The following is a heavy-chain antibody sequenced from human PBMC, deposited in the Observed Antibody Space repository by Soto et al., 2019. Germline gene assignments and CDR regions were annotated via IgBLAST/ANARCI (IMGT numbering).Heavy chain of an antibody. V-gene: IGHV3-48*02. D-gene: IGHD6-13*01. CDR2: ISSSSSTT. Sequence: EVQLVESGGGLVQPGGSLRLSCAASGFTFSSYSMNWVRQAPGKGLEWVSYISSSSSTTYYADSVKGRFTISRDNAKNSLYLQMNSLRDEDTAVYYCARDSPYSSSWYDLNWFAPWGQGTLVTVSS. CDR1: GFTFSSYS. J-gene: IGHJ5*02. CDR3: ARDSPYSSSWYDLNWFAP.